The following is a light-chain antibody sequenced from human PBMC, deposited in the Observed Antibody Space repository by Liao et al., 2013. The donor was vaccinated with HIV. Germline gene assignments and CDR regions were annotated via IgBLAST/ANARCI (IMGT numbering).Light chain of an antibody. V-gene: IGLV3-25*02. CDR3: QAWDSSTLV. Sequence: SYELTQPPSVSVSPGQTARITCSGDALPKQYAYWYQQKPGQAPVLVIYKDSERPSGIPERFSGSNSGNTATLTISGTQAMDEADYYCQAWDSSTLVFGGGTKLTVL. J-gene: IGLJ3*02. CDR1: ALPKQY. CDR2: KDS.